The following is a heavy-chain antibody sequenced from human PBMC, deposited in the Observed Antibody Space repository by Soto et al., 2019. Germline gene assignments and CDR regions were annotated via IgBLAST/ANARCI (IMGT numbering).Heavy chain of an antibody. CDR2: IKEDGSER. V-gene: IGHV3-7*03. CDR1: GFTFSAYW. D-gene: IGHD1-26*01. CDR3: VRENSGTFAFDN. J-gene: IGHJ4*02. Sequence: QPGWSLRLSCAGSGFTFSAYWMAWVRQAPGKGLEWVANIKEDGSERYFQDSLKGRIAISRDNAWNSLPLQMTSLRPEDTAVYFCVRENSGTFAFDNWGQGTLVTVSS.